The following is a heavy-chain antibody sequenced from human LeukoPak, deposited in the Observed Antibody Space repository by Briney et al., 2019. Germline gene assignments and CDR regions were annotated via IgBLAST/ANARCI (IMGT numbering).Heavy chain of an antibody. CDR3: ARFSIPANWFDP. CDR2: ISAYNGNT. D-gene: IGHD6-25*01. V-gene: IGHV1-18*01. CDR1: GYTFTSYG. J-gene: IGHJ5*02. Sequence: ASVKVSCKASGYTFTSYGISWVRQAPGQGLEWMGWISAYNGNTNYAQNLQGRVTMTTDTSTGIAYMELRSLGSDDTAIYYCARFSIPANWFDPWGQGTLVTVSS.